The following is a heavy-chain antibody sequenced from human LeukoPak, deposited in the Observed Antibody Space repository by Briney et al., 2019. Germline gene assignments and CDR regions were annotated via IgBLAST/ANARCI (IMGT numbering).Heavy chain of an antibody. J-gene: IGHJ5*02. CDR2: ISSSSSYI. Sequence: PGGSLRLYCAASGFTFSSYSMNWVRQAPGKGLEWVSSISSSSSYIYYADSVKGRFTISRDNAKNSLYLQMNSLRAEDTAVYYCARDSDYGVYNWFDPWGQGTLVTVSS. V-gene: IGHV3-21*01. D-gene: IGHD4-17*01. CDR3: ARDSDYGVYNWFDP. CDR1: GFTFSSYS.